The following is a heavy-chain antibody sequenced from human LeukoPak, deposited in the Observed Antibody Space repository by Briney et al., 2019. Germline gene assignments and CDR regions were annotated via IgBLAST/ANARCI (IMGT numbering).Heavy chain of an antibody. D-gene: IGHD3-16*01. V-gene: IGHV4-59*01. CDR3: AREGANAFDI. CDR1: GGSISSYY. J-gene: IGHJ3*02. Sequence: PSETLSLTXTVSGGSISSYYWSWLWQPPGKGLEWIGCIHYSGSTNYNPSLKSRATISVDTSMNQFSLKLSSVTAADTAVYYCAREGANAFDIWGQGTMVTVSS. CDR2: IHYSGST.